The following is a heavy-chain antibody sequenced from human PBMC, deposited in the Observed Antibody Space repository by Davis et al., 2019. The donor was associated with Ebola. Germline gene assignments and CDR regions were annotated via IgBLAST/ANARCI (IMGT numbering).Heavy chain of an antibody. J-gene: IGHJ4*02. V-gene: IGHV4-61*09. D-gene: IGHD6-6*01. CDR3: ATNTTSSGFDL. CDR1: GGSMYSGSYY. Sequence: PSETLSLTCTVSGGSMYSGSYYWSWLRQPPGKGLEWIGQIYPSGSTNYNPSLKSRVSLSVDTSKNHYSLKLTSVTAADTAVYYCATNTTSSGFDLWGQGTLVTVSS. CDR2: IYPSGST.